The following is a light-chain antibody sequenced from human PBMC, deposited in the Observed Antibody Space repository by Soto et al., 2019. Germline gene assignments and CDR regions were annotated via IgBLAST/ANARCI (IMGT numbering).Light chain of an antibody. CDR3: SSYAGNSRYV. CDR2: EVS. V-gene: IGLV2-8*01. J-gene: IGLJ1*01. CDR1: SSDVGRYNY. Sequence: QSALTQPPSASGSPGQSVTISCTGTSSDVGRYNYISWYQQRPGKAPKLIIYEVSKRPSGVPDRLSGCKYGNTASLTVSGLQAEDEADYYCSSYAGNSRYVFGTGTKLTVL.